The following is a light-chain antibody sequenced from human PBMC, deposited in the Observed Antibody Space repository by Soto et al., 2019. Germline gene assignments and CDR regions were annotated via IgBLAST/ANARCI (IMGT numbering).Light chain of an antibody. CDR3: AAWDDSLNGGV. V-gene: IGLV1-44*01. Sequence: QPVLTQPPSASGTPGQRVTISCSGSSSNIGSNTVNWYQQFPGTAPKLLIHSNNQRPSGVPDRFSGSKSGTSASLAISGLQSEDEADYYCAAWDDSLNGGVFGGGTQLTVL. CDR1: SSNIGSNT. CDR2: SNN. J-gene: IGLJ3*02.